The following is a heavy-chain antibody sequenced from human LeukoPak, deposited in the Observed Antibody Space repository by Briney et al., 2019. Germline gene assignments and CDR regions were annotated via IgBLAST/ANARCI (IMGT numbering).Heavy chain of an antibody. D-gene: IGHD1-26*01. CDR2: IYYSGST. Sequence: PSETLSLTCTVSGGSISSYYWSWIRQPPGKGLEWIGYIYYSGSTNYNPSLKSRVTISVDTSKNQFSLKLSSVTAADTAVYYCARHVGSYSSFDYWGQGTLVTVSS. CDR1: GGSISSYY. J-gene: IGHJ4*02. CDR3: ARHVGSYSSFDY. V-gene: IGHV4-59*08.